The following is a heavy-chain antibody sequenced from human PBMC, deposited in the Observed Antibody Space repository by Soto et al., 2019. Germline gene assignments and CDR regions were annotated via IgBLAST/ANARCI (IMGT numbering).Heavy chain of an antibody. CDR3: ARRVVPSYYYYYMDV. Sequence: SETLSLTCTVSGGSISSYYWSWIRQPPGKGLEWIGYIYYSGSTNYNPSLKSRVTISVDTSKNQFSLKLSSVTAADTAVYYCARRVVPSYYYYYMDVWGKGTTVTVS. D-gene: IGHD2-2*01. J-gene: IGHJ6*03. CDR2: IYYSGST. CDR1: GGSISSYY. V-gene: IGHV4-59*08.